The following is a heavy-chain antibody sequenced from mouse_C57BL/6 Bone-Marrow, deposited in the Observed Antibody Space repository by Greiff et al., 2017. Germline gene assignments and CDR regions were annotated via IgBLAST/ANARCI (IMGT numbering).Heavy chain of an antibody. CDR3: ASMRDYDGGGRAMDY. CDR1: GYTFTSYW. V-gene: IGHV1-7*01. D-gene: IGHD2-4*01. J-gene: IGHJ4*01. CDR2: INPSSGYT. Sequence: QVQLKQSGAELAKPGASVKLSCKASGYTFTSYWMHWVKQRPGQGLEWIGYINPSSGYTKYNQKFKDKATLTADKSSSTAYMQLSSLTYEDSAVYYCASMRDYDGGGRAMDYWGQGTSVTVSS.